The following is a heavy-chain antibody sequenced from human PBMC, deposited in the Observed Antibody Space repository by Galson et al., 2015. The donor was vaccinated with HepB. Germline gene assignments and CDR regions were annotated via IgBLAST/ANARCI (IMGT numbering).Heavy chain of an antibody. CDR3: AKAGRRAAAGYYYGMDV. D-gene: IGHD6-13*01. J-gene: IGHJ6*02. CDR1: GSTFSSYA. CDR2: ISGSGGST. Sequence: SLRLSCAASGSTFSSYAMSWVRQAPGKGLEWVSAISGSGGSTYYADSVKGRFTISRDNSKNTLYLQMNSLRAEDTAVYYCAKAGRRAAAGYYYGMDVWGQGTTVTVSS. V-gene: IGHV3-23*01.